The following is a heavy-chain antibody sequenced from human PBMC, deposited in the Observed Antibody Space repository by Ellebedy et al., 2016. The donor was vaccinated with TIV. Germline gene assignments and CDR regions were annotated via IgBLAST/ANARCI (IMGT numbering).Heavy chain of an antibody. CDR2: ISHSGNI. CDR1: GASIGSSNW. D-gene: IGHD6-19*01. CDR3: ARRAITSGWYKGTDMDY. V-gene: IGHV4/OR15-8*02. J-gene: IGHJ4*02. Sequence: MPSETLSLTCDVSGASIGSSNWWTWVRQPPGKGLAWIGEISHSGNINYNASLRSRVSISADKSKNQFSLNLRSVTAADTAVYYCARRAITSGWYKGTDMDYWGQGTLVTVSS.